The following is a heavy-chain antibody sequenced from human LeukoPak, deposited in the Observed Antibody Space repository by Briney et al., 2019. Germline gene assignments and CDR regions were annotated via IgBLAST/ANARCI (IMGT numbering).Heavy chain of an antibody. Sequence: GGSLRLSCAVSGFTFYNHGMSWVRQAPGKGLEWVSAITASGTATYIADSVKGRFVISRDNSKNTLYLQMNSLRAEDTAVYFCAKDSLVATSHFDSWGRGTLVTVSS. D-gene: IGHD5-12*01. CDR3: AKDSLVATSHFDS. CDR2: ITASGTAT. J-gene: IGHJ4*02. V-gene: IGHV3-23*01. CDR1: GFTFYNHG.